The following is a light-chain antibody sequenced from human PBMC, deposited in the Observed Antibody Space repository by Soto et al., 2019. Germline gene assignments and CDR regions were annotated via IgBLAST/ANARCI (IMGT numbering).Light chain of an antibody. CDR2: SVS. CDR3: QESYSVRT. J-gene: IGKJ1*01. Sequence: IQMTQSPSSLSASVGDRVTISCRTSQGINNYLNWYQQKAGEAPRLLIYSVSTLQSGVPSRFSGSGSGTNFTFTISSLQPKDYATYYCQESYSVRTFGLGTKVDIK. V-gene: IGKV1-39*01. CDR1: QGINNY.